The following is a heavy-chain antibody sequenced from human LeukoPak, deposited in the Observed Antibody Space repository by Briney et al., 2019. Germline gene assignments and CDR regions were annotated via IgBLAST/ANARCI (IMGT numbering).Heavy chain of an antibody. CDR3: ARGYLASNRQYYYDSSGYYYYYYYMDV. D-gene: IGHD3-22*01. Sequence: SGGSLRLSCAASGFTFSSYSMNWVRQAPGKGLEWVSSIGSSSSYIYYADSVKGRFTISRDNAKNSLYLQMNSLRAEDTAVYYCARGYLASNRQYYYDSSGYYYYYYYMDVWGKGTTVTVSS. J-gene: IGHJ6*03. CDR2: IGSSSSYI. V-gene: IGHV3-21*01. CDR1: GFTFSSYS.